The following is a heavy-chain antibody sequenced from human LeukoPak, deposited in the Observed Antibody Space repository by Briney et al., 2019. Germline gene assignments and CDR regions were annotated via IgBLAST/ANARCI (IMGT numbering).Heavy chain of an antibody. CDR3: ARGPNSNWSGLDF. J-gene: IGHJ4*02. V-gene: IGHV3-74*01. Sequence: GGSLRLSCTASGFSFSGHWMHWARQLPGKGLVWVSRISPTESTTSYADSVKGRFTVSRDNAKNTLYLQVNNLRAEDTAVYYCARGPNSNWSGLDFWGQGTLLTVSS. D-gene: IGHD6-6*01. CDR1: GFSFSGHW. CDR2: ISPTESTT.